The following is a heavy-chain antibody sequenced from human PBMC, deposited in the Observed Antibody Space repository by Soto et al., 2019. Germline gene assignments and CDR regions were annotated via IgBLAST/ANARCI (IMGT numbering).Heavy chain of an antibody. J-gene: IGHJ6*02. CDR3: ATKGRWYVGYYYYGMDV. V-gene: IGHV1-46*01. CDR2: IKPTGGST. Sequence: ASVKVSCKASGYTFTSYYMHWVRQAPGQGLEWMGRIKPTGGSTSYAQKFQGRVTMTKDTSTDTAYMELSSLRSEDTAVYYCATKGRWYVGYYYYGMDVWGQGTTVTVSS. D-gene: IGHD6-13*01. CDR1: GYTFTSYY.